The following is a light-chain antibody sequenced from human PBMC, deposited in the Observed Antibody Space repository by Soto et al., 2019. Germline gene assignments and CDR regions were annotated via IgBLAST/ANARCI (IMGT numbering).Light chain of an antibody. Sequence: ETVLTQSPATLSLSPGKRATLSCRAIQSVSSFLAWYQQKPGQAPRLLIYDASNRAPGIPDRFRGSGSGTEFTLTISRLEPEDFAVYYCQQYGSSPPGVTFGGGTKVDIK. CDR1: QSVSSF. CDR3: QQYGSSPPGVT. V-gene: IGKV3-20*01. J-gene: IGKJ4*01. CDR2: DAS.